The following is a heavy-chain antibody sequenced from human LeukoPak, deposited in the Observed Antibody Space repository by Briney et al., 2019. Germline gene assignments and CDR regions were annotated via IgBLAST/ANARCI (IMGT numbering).Heavy chain of an antibody. CDR3: ARHIGGGIEDMDV. Sequence: SETLSLTCTVSGGSISTYYWSWVRQSPGTGLEWIGYIYVTGTRYNPYLQSRVTISVDRSRNQFFLKMTSVTAADTAVYYCARHIGGGIEDMDVWGRGTKVSVSS. D-gene: IGHD3-16*02. CDR1: GGSISTYY. J-gene: IGHJ6*03. CDR2: IYVTGT. V-gene: IGHV4-59*08.